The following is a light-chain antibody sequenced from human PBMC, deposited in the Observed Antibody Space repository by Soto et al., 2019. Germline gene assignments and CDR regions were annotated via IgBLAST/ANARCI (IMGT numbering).Light chain of an antibody. J-gene: IGKJ1*01. V-gene: IGKV1-12*01. CDR3: QQANAFART. CDR2: AAS. CDR1: QGIGSQ. Sequence: DIQMTQSPSSVSASVGDRVSITCRASQGIGSQLAWYQQKPGKAPKLLIHAASTLQRGVPSRFSGSGSGTDCTLTISSLQSEDFATYYCQQANAFARTFGQGTKVEIE.